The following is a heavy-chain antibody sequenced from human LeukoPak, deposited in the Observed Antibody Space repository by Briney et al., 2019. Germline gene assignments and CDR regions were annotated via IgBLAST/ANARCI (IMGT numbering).Heavy chain of an antibody. CDR3: ATGHSSGWYWDFDL. CDR2: FDPEDGET. Sequence: ASVNVSCKVSGYTLTELSMHWVRQAPGKGLEWMGGFDPEDGETIYAQKFQGRVTMTEDTSTDTAYMELSSLRSEDTAVYYCATGHSSGWYWDFDLWGRGTLVTVSS. D-gene: IGHD6-19*01. J-gene: IGHJ2*01. V-gene: IGHV1-24*01. CDR1: GYTLTELS.